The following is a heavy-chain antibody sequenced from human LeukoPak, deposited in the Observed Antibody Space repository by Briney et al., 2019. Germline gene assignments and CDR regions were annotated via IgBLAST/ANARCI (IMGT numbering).Heavy chain of an antibody. V-gene: IGHV3-48*02. CDR2: ISSSGTTI. D-gene: IGHD5-24*01. CDR1: GFTFSSYA. CDR3: ARMDRGAYNSPYYFDY. Sequence: GGSLRLSCTASGFTFSSYAMSWVRHTPGKGLQWVSYISSSGTTIYYADSVKGRFTISRDNVKNSLYLQMDSLRDEDTAIYYCARMDRGAYNSPYYFDYWGRGTLVTVSS. J-gene: IGHJ4*02.